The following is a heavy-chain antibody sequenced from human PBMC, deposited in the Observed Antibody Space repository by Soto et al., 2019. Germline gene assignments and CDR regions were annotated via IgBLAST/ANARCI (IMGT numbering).Heavy chain of an antibody. CDR2: INPSGGST. Sequence: ASVKVSCKASGYTFTSYYLHWVRQAPGQGLEWMGIINPSGGSTSYAQKFQGRVTMTRDTSTSTVYMELSSLRSEDTAVYYCARDNDPVLLWFRELGPPFGWFDPWGQGTLVTVSS. V-gene: IGHV1-46*01. CDR1: GYTFTSYY. D-gene: IGHD3-10*01. J-gene: IGHJ5*02. CDR3: ARDNDPVLLWFRELGPPFGWFDP.